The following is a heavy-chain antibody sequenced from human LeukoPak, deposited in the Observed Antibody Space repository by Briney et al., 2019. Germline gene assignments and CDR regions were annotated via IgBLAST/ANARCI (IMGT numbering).Heavy chain of an antibody. V-gene: IGHV3-48*03. CDR3: ARESSGPLYYYDSSGYYEDY. CDR2: ISSSGSTI. J-gene: IGHJ4*02. D-gene: IGHD3-22*01. Sequence: GGSLRLSCAASGFTFSSYEMNWVRQAPGKGLEWVSYISSSGSTIYYADSVKGRFTISRDNAKNSLYLQMNSLRAEDTAVYYCARESSGPLYYYDSSGYYEDYWGQGTLVTVFS. CDR1: GFTFSSYE.